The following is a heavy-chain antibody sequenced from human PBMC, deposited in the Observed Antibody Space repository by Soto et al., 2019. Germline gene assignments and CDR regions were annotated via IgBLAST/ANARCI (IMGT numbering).Heavy chain of an antibody. J-gene: IGHJ5*01. Sequence: QVQLVQSGAEMKQPGASVKVSCKTSGYAFSGYRLSCVRQGPGQWLEWMGWISGYTGNTDYAQKFQVRVTMTTDTSTSTAYMELRSLRSDDTAVYYCERDLGPPHWFDSWGQGTLVTVSS. V-gene: IGHV1-18*01. CDR3: ERDLGPPHWFDS. CDR1: GYAFSGYR. CDR2: ISGYTGNT.